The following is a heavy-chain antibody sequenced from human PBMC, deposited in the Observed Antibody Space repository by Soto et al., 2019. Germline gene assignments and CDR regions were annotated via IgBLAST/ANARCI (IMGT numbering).Heavy chain of an antibody. V-gene: IGHV1-69*01. CDR1: RVIKSSLA. J-gene: IGHJ3*02. CDR3: ARDRTKQHESCGYGFGI. D-gene: IGHD3-22*01. CDR2: IIPIFGTA. Sequence: CKSFRVIKSSLALIWLRQDQGQGLEWMGGIIPIFGTANYAQKVQGRVTITAGESTGTVYMELSSLRSEDTAVYYCARDRTKQHESCGYGFGIWGQGTMGTVS.